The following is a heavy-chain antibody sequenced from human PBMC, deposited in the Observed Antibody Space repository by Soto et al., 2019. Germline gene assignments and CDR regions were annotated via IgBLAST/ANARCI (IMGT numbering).Heavy chain of an antibody. D-gene: IGHD3-22*01. V-gene: IGHV5-10-1*01. J-gene: IGHJ4*02. CDR3: ARQIYDSDTGPNFQYYFDS. CDR1: GYSFAVYW. Sequence: GESLKISCEGPGYSFAVYWITWVLQKPGKGLEWMGRIDPSDSQTYYSPSFRGHVTISVTKSITTVFLQWSSLRASDTAMYYCARQIYDSDTGPNFQYYFDSWGQGTTVTVSS. CDR2: IDPSDSQT.